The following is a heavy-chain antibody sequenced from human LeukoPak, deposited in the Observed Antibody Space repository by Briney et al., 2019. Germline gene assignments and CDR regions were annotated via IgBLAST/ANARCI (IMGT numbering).Heavy chain of an antibody. J-gene: IGHJ4*02. CDR2: ISADNGDT. D-gene: IGHD3-16*01. CDR3: ARGGTPTTTFGGY. CDR1: GYIFTIYG. Sequence: VEVSFKASGYIFTIYGINWVRQAPGQGLEWMGWISADNGDTNYAQKFQGRVNMTTDTSPSTVYMELRSLRSDDTALYYCARGGTPTTTFGGYWGQGTMVTVSS. V-gene: IGHV1-18*01.